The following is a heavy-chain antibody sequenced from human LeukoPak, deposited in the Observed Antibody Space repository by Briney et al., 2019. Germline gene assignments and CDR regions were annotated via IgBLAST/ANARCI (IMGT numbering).Heavy chain of an antibody. CDR1: GFTFSSYS. D-gene: IGHD3-22*01. V-gene: IGHV3-48*01. CDR3: AKDGTTMIVQGAFDI. J-gene: IGHJ3*02. CDR2: ISSSSSTI. Sequence: GGSLRLSCAASGFTFSSYSMNWVRQAPGKGLEWVSYISSSSSTIYYADSVKGRFTISRDNAKNSLYLQMNSLRAEDTAVYYCAKDGTTMIVQGAFDIWGQGTMVTVSS.